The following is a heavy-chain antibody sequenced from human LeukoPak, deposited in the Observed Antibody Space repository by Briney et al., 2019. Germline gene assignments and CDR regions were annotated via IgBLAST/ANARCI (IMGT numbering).Heavy chain of an antibody. J-gene: IGHJ5*02. Sequence: PSETLSLTCTVSGGSISSYYWSWIRQPAGKGLEWIGRIYTSGSTNYNPSLKSRVTMSVDTSKNQLSLKLSSVTAADTAVYYCARDWFPAARRREFDPWGQGTLVTVSS. CDR1: GGSISSYY. D-gene: IGHD2-2*01. CDR3: ARDWFPAARRREFDP. V-gene: IGHV4-4*07. CDR2: IYTSGST.